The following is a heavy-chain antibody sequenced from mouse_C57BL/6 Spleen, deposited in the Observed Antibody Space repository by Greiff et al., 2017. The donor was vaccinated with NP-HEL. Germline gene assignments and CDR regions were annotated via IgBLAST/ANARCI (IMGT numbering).Heavy chain of an antibody. CDR1: GFNIKDDY. V-gene: IGHV14-4*01. CDR3: STGGGGFAY. Sequence: VQLKQSGAELVRPGASVKLSCTASGFNIKDDYMHWMKQRPEQGLEWIGWIDPENGDTEYASKFQGKATITADTSSNTAYLQLSSLTSEDTAVYYCSTGGGGFAYWGQGTLVTVSA. CDR2: IDPENGDT. J-gene: IGHJ3*01.